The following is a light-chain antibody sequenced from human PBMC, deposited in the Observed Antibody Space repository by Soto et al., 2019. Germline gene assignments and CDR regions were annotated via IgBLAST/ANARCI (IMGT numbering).Light chain of an antibody. J-gene: IGKJ1*01. Sequence: DIQMTQSPSSLSASVGDRVTITCRASQGIGDDLGWYQQKPGKAPKLLIYKASTLKSGVPSRFSGSGSGTEFTLTISSLQPDDFATYYCQHYNSYSEAFGQGTKVDIK. CDR2: KAS. CDR1: QGIGDD. CDR3: QHYNSYSEA. V-gene: IGKV1-5*03.